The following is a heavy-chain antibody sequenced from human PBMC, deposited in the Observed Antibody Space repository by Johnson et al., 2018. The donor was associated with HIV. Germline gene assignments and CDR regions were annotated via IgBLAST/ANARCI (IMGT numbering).Heavy chain of an antibody. CDR3: ARAGRFGELLYWYAFDI. CDR1: GFTFDDYG. CDR2: ISRSGTTI. J-gene: IGHJ3*02. D-gene: IGHD3-10*01. V-gene: IGHV3-48*04. Sequence: VQLVESGGGVVRPGGSLRLSCAASGFTFDDYGMSWVRQAPGKGLEWVSYISRSGTTIYYADSVQGRFTVSRDNAKNSLYLQMNRLRAGDTAVYYCARAGRFGELLYWYAFDIWGQGTMVTVSS.